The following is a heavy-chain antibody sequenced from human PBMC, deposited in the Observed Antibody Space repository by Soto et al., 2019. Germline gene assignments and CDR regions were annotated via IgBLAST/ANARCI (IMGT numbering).Heavy chain of an antibody. CDR1: GGSISSSSYY. V-gene: IGHV4-39*01. CDR2: IYYSGST. D-gene: IGHD6-19*01. J-gene: IGHJ5*02. Sequence: QLQLQESGPGLVKPSETLSLTCTVSGGSISSSSYYWGWIRQPPGKGLEWIGSIYYSGSTYYNPSLKSRVTISVDTAKSQFALRLSSVTAADTAVYYCARRVPNELLEPVNWFDPWGQGTLVTVSS. CDR3: ARRVPNELLEPVNWFDP.